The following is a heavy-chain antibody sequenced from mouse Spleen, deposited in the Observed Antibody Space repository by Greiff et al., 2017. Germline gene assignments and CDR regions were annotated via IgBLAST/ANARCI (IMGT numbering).Heavy chain of an antibody. Sequence: VQLKESGGDLVKPGGSLKLSCAASGFTFSSYGMSWVRQTPDKRLEWVATISSGGSYTYYPDSVKGRFTISRDNAKNTLYLQMSSLKSEDTAMYYCARPDYDGTGFAYWGQGTLVTVSA. V-gene: IGHV5-6*01. J-gene: IGHJ3*01. CDR3: ARPDYDGTGFAY. D-gene: IGHD2-4*01. CDR1: GFTFSSYG. CDR2: ISSGGSYT.